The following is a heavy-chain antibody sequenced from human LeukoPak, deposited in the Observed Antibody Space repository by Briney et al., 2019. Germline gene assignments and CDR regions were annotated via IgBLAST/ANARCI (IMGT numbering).Heavy chain of an antibody. CDR3: ARDTEDSGSYYFDAFDI. J-gene: IGHJ3*02. Sequence: PGGSLRLSCAASGFTFSSYSMKWVRQAPGKGLEWVSSISSSSSYIYYADSVKGRFTVSRDNAKNSLYLQMNSLRAEDTAVYYCARDTEDSGSYYFDAFDIWGQGTMVTVSS. CDR2: ISSSSSYI. V-gene: IGHV3-21*01. D-gene: IGHD1-26*01. CDR1: GFTFSSYS.